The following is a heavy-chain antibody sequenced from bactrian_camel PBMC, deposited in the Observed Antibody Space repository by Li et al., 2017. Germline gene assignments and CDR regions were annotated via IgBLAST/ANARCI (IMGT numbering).Heavy chain of an antibody. CDR2: IKDDGTHT. CDR1: GRIFSTCA. Sequence: HVQLVESGGGSVQAGQSLKLSCVVNGRIFSTCAMAWVRQSPGKGFEYVATIKDDGTHTTYVDSVKGRFIISRDNAKNTLYLQMNSLETEDTAVYYCVTGTWGGTYWGQGTQVTVS. V-gene: IGHV3S14*01. J-gene: IGHJ4*01. CDR3: VTGTWGGTY. D-gene: IGHD5*01.